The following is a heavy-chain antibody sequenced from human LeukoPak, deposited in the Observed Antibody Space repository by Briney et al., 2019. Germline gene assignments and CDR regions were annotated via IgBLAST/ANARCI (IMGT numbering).Heavy chain of an antibody. V-gene: IGHV4-4*07. CDR1: GASISTYY. J-gene: IGHJ5*02. CDR3: AREQALVGMYWLDP. D-gene: IGHD2-21*01. CDR2: IYSSGNS. Sequence: KSSETLSLTCTVSGASISTYYWSWIRQPAGKGLEWIGRIYSSGNSDYNPSLRSRVTMSLDTSKKQFSLRLSSVTAADTAVYYCAREQALVGMYWLDPWGQGTLVTVSS.